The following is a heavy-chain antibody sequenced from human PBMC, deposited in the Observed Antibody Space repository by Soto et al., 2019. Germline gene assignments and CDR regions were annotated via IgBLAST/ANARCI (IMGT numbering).Heavy chain of an antibody. D-gene: IGHD2-2*01. V-gene: IGHV4-4*02. Sequence: QVQLQESGPGLVKPSGTLSLTCAVSGGSISSSNWWSWVRQPPGKGLEWIGEIYHSGSTNYNPSLKSRVTISVDKSKNQFSLKLSSVTAADTAVYYCARVPSTGYCSSTSCYSDAFDIWGQGTMVTVSS. J-gene: IGHJ3*02. CDR3: ARVPSTGYCSSTSCYSDAFDI. CDR2: IYHSGST. CDR1: GGSISSSNW.